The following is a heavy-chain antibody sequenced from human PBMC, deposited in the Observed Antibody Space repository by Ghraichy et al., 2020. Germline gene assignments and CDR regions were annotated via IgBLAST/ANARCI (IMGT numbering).Heavy chain of an antibody. V-gene: IGHV4-30-2*01. J-gene: IGHJ6*02. CDR1: GGSISSGGYS. CDR3: ASGGCLATICGAEVNYYGMDV. Sequence: SETLSLTCAVSGGSISSGGYSWSWIRQPPGKGLEWIGYIYHSGSTYYNPSLKSRVTISVDRSKNQFSLKLSSVTAADTAVYYCASGGCLATICGAEVNYYGMDVWGQGTTVTVSS. D-gene: IGHD5-12*01. CDR2: IYHSGST.